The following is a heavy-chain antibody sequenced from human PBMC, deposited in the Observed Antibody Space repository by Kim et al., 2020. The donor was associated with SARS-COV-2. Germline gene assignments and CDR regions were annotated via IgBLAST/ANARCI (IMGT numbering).Heavy chain of an antibody. CDR1: GGSISSYY. J-gene: IGHJ6*02. Sequence: SETLSLTCTVSGGSISSYYWSWIRQPPGKGLEWIGYIYYSGSTNYNPSLKSRVTISVDTSKNQFSLKLSSVTAADTAVYYCARDREIVVVPAAPYTNYYYYYGMDVWGQGTTVTVSS. D-gene: IGHD2-2*01. CDR3: ARDREIVVVPAAPYTNYYYYYGMDV. CDR2: IYYSGST. V-gene: IGHV4-59*01.